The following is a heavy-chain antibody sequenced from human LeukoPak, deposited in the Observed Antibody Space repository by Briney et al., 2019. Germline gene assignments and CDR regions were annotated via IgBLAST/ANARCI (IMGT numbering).Heavy chain of an antibody. Sequence: PSETLSLTCTASGGSISSYYWSWLRQPPGKGLEWIGYIYYSGSTNYNPSLRSRVTISVDTSKNQFSLKLSSVTAADTAVYYCAREGSKAPPRWGQGTLVTVSS. V-gene: IGHV4-59*01. CDR3: AREGSKAPPR. CDR1: GGSISSYY. D-gene: IGHD6-13*01. CDR2: IYYSGST. J-gene: IGHJ4*02.